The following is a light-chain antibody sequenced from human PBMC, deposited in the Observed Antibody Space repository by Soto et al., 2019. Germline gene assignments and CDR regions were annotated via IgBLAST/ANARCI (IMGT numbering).Light chain of an antibody. CDR3: QQYSDAPHT. V-gene: IGKV3-20*01. J-gene: IGKJ2*01. CDR2: GSS. Sequence: EVVLTQSPGTLSLSPGERAALSCRASRSLSDNYFAWYHQRPGQAPRLLIYGSSTRAAGIPDRFRGSGTGTDFTLTIRRLEPEDCGVYYCQQYSDAPHTFGLGTKVEIQ. CDR1: RSLSDNY.